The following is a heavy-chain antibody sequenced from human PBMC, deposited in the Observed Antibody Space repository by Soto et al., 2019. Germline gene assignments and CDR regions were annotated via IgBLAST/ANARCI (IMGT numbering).Heavy chain of an antibody. J-gene: IGHJ6*02. CDR2: ISCSGGST. D-gene: IGHD2-15*01. CDR1: GFTFSSYA. Sequence: GGSLRLSCAASGFTFSSYAMSWVRQAPGKGLEWVSAISCSGGSTYYADSVKGRFTISRDNAKNTLYLKVNGLRAEDTAVYFCARGIKNYYGTDGWGQGITVTVSS. V-gene: IGHV3-23*01. CDR3: ARGIKNYYGTDG.